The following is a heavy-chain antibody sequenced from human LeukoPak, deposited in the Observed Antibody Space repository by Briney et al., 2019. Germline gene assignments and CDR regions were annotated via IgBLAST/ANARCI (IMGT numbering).Heavy chain of an antibody. CDR2: IHYSGST. Sequence: SETLSLTCKVSGASIRDRPYYWGWIRQPPGKGLEWIGNIHYSGSTYYNPSLKSRLTISVDASKNQFSLRLTSVTAADTAVYYCARERDYVWGSYRPNSFDIWGQGTMVTVSS. CDR1: GASIRDRPYY. CDR3: ARERDYVWGSYRPNSFDI. J-gene: IGHJ3*02. V-gene: IGHV4-39*07. D-gene: IGHD3-16*02.